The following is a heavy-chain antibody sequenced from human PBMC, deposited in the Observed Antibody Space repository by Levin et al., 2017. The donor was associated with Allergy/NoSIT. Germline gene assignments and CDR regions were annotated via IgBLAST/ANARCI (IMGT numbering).Heavy chain of an antibody. V-gene: IGHV1-8*01. D-gene: IGHD3-10*01. J-gene: IGHJ4*02. Sequence: SFPSSFPPFPLSSLPWVRQATGQGLEWVGWLNPNSGNTGYAQKFQGRVTMTMTTSISTAYMELSSLRSEDTAVYYCARSVSGSGSYYNFDSWAQGTLVTVSS. CDR1: FPPFPLSS. CDR3: ARSVSGSGSYYNFDS. CDR2: LNPNSGNT.